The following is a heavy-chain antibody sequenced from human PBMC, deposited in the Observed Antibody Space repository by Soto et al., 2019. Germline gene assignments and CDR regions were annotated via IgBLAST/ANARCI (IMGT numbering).Heavy chain of an antibody. J-gene: IGHJ4*02. CDR2: IHTGGAT. V-gene: IGHV3-53*01. CDR3: ARGVNDDS. CDR1: GFSVGGNP. D-gene: IGHD1-1*01. Sequence: EVKLVESGGGLMQPGGTLRLSCAASGFSVGGNPMTWVRQAPGKGLEWVAVIHTGGATFYADPVKGRFTISRDNYKNTVYLQMNSLTVGDTDMYFCARGVNDDSWGQGTLVTVSS.